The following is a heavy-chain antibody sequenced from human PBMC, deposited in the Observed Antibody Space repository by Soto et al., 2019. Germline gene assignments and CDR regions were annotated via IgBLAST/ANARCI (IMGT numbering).Heavy chain of an antibody. CDR1: GGSISSGGYY. J-gene: IGHJ3*02. Sequence: QVQLQESGPGLVKPSQTLSLTCTVSGGSISSGGYYWSWIRQHPGKGLEWIGYIYYSGSTYYNPSLKSRVTISIDTSKNQFSLKLSSVTAADTAVYYCARMGCYDGSGYNAFVIWGQGTMVTVSS. CDR2: IYYSGST. D-gene: IGHD3-22*01. CDR3: ARMGCYDGSGYNAFVI. V-gene: IGHV4-31*03.